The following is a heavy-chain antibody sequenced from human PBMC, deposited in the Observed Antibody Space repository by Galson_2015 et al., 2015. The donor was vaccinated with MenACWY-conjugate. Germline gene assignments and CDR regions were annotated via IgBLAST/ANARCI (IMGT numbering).Heavy chain of an antibody. D-gene: IGHD2-2*01. CDR2: IYSGGST. CDR3: AREPRFCSSTRCSFGWFDP. Sequence: SLRLSCAATSFTVSSNYVAWVRQAPGKGLECVSVIYSGGSTYYTDSVKGRFTVSRDSSKNTVHLQMDNLRVEDTAVYYYAREPRFCSSTRCSFGWFDPWGQGTLVTVSS. J-gene: IGHJ5*02. CDR1: SFTVSSNY. V-gene: IGHV3-53*01.